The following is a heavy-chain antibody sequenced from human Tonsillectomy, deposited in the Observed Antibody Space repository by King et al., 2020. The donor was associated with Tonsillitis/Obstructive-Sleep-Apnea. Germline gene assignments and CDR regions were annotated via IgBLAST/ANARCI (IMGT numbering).Heavy chain of an antibody. CDR1: GYTFTNYY. Sequence: QLVQSGAEVKKPGASVKVSCKASGYTFTNYYIHWVRQAPGQGLEWMGIINPSGGTTSYAQKYQSRVHMTREPPTGTVYMELCSLGSEDTAVYYCARVTIFGVVISSGFDLWGQGTMVTVSS. CDR2: INPSGGTT. D-gene: IGHD3-3*01. CDR3: ARVTIFGVVISSGFDL. J-gene: IGHJ3*01. V-gene: IGHV1-46*01.